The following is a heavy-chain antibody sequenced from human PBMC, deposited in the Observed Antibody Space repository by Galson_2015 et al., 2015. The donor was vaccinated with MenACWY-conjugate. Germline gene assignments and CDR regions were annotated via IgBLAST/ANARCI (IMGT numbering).Heavy chain of an antibody. J-gene: IGHJ4*02. CDR1: GYSFSSYW. V-gene: IGHV5-51*01. Sequence: QSGAEVKKPGESLKISCQGSGYSFSSYWIGWVRQMPGKGLEWMGIIYPGDSDIRYSPSFQGPATISADKSISTAYLQWSSLKASDTAIYYCARLRYGGYDWSESYFDYWGQGTLVTVSS. CDR2: IYPGDSDI. CDR3: ARLRYGGYDWSESYFDY. D-gene: IGHD5-12*01.